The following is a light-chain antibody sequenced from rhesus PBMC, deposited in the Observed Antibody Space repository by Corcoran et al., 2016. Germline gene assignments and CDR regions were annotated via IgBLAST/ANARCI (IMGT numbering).Light chain of an antibody. CDR1: ENINNY. V-gene: IGKV1-74*01. Sequence: DIQMTQSPSSLSASVGDRVTITCRASENINNYLDWYQQRPGKAPNLLIYKASTLQSGVPSRFGGSGSGTSYTFTISSLQPEDGATYYCQHGYGTPWTFGQGTKVEIK. CDR2: KAS. J-gene: IGKJ1*01. CDR3: QHGYGTPWT.